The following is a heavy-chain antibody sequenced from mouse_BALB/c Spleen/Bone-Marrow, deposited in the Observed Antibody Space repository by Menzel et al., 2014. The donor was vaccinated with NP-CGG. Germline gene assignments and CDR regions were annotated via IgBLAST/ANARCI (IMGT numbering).Heavy chain of an antibody. J-gene: IGHJ4*01. CDR3: ARSLLRLSYAMDY. Sequence: DVKLVESGGGLVQPGGSRKLSCAASGFTFSSFGMHWVRQAPEKGLEWVAYISSGSSTIYYADTVKGRFTISRDNPKNTLFLQMTSLRSEDTAMYYCARSLLRLSYAMDYWGQGTSVTVSS. D-gene: IGHD1-2*01. V-gene: IGHV5-17*02. CDR1: GFTFSSFG. CDR2: ISSGSSTI.